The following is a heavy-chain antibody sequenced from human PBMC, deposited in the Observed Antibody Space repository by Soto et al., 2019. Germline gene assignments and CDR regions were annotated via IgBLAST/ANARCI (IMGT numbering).Heavy chain of an antibody. D-gene: IGHD1-20*01. CDR2: IKTKVDGGTA. CDR3: SRDLALRHNNNCCAMDV. Sequence: GGSLRLSCAASGFSFTNAWMNWVRQAAGKGLEWIGRIKTKVDGGTAEYAPPVKVRFTISRDDSKNTLYLEMNSLKVEDTAVYFCSRDLALRHNNNCCAMDVWGRGTTVTVSS. CDR1: GFSFTNAW. V-gene: IGHV3-15*01. J-gene: IGHJ6*02.